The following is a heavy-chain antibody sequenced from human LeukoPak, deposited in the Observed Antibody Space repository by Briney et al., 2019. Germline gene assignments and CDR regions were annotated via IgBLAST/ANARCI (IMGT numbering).Heavy chain of an antibody. CDR2: INSDGSST. CDR3: ARSGEFWSGYYS. V-gene: IGHV3-74*01. D-gene: IGHD3-3*01. CDR1: GFTFSSYG. J-gene: IGHJ5*02. Sequence: GRSLRLSCAASGFTFSSYGMHWVRQAPGKGLVWVSRINSDGSSTSYADSVKGRFTISRDNAKNTLYLQMNSLRAEDTAVYYCARSGEFWSGYYSWGQGTLVTVSS.